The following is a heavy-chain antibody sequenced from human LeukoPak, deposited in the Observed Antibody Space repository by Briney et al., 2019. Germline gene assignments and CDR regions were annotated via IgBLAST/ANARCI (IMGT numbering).Heavy chain of an antibody. CDR3: ARGGYGGNTMAFDI. CDR1: GGSFSGYY. Sequence: SETLSLTCAVYGGSFSGYYWSWIRQPPGKGLEWIGEINHSGSTNYNPSLKSRVTISVDTSKNQFSLKLSSVTAADTAVYYCARGGYGGNTMAFDIWGQGTMVTVSS. V-gene: IGHV4-34*01. CDR2: INHSGST. J-gene: IGHJ3*02. D-gene: IGHD4-23*01.